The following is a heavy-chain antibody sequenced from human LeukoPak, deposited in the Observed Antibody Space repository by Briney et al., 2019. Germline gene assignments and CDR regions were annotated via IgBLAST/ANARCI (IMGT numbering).Heavy chain of an antibody. J-gene: IGHJ5*02. Sequence: SPSETLSLTCTVSGGSISSYYWSWIRQPAGKGLEWIGRVYASGSTNYNPSLKSRVTVSVDTSKNQFSLKLYSVTAADTAVYYCARHGAPSGGAFDNWFDPWGQGTLVTVSS. CDR3: ARHGAPSGGAFDNWFDP. CDR2: VYASGST. CDR1: GGSISSYY. D-gene: IGHD3-9*01. V-gene: IGHV4-4*07.